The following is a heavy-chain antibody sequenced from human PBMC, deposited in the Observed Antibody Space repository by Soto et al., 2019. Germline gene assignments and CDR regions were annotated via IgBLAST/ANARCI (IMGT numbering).Heavy chain of an antibody. V-gene: IGHV3-23*01. D-gene: IGHD3-10*01. J-gene: IGHJ4*02. Sequence: GGSLRLSCAASGFTFSSYAMSWVRQAPGKGLEWVSAISGSGGSTYYADSVKGRFTISRDNSKNTLYLQMNSLRAEDTAVYCCAKDMDYYGSGSYTDYWGQGTLVTVSS. CDR1: GFTFSSYA. CDR3: AKDMDYYGSGSYTDY. CDR2: ISGSGGST.